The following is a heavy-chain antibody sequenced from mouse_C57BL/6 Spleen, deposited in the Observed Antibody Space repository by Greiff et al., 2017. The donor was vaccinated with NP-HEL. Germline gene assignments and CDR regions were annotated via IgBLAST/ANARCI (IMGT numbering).Heavy chain of an antibody. Sequence: EVKLVESGGGLVKPGGSLKLSCAASGFTFSDYGMHWVRQAPEKGLEWVAYISSGSSTIYYADTVKGRFTISRDNSTNTLCLQMTRLRSEDTAMYYCARSTGRCFDYWGQGTTRTGSS. CDR3: ARSTGRCFDY. CDR2: ISSGSSTI. D-gene: IGHD4-1*01. J-gene: IGHJ2*01. V-gene: IGHV5-17*01. CDR1: GFTFSDYG.